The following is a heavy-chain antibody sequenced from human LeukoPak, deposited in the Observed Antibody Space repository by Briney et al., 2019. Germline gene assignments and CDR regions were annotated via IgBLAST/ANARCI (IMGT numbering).Heavy chain of an antibody. CDR3: ARAPAGYCSGGSCATFDY. V-gene: IGHV1-46*01. Sequence: GASVKVSCKASGYTFTSYYMHWVRQAPGQGLEWMGIINPSGGNTSYAQKFQGRVTMTRDTSTSTVYMELSSLRSEDTAVYYCARAPAGYCSGGSCATFDYWGQRTLVTVSS. CDR1: GYTFTSYY. J-gene: IGHJ4*02. D-gene: IGHD2-15*01. CDR2: INPSGGNT.